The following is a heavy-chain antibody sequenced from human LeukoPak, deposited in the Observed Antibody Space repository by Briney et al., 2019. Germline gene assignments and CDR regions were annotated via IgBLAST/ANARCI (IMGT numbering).Heavy chain of an antibody. CDR3: ARQPNKNFFDY. Sequence: SETLSLTCTVSGGSISSCYWSWIRQPPGKGLEWIGYIYYSGGTNYNPSLKSRVTMSVNTSRNQFSLKVTSATAADTAVYYCARQPNKNFFDYWGPGTPVTVSS. CDR2: IYYSGGT. J-gene: IGHJ4*02. CDR1: GGSISSCY. V-gene: IGHV4-59*08.